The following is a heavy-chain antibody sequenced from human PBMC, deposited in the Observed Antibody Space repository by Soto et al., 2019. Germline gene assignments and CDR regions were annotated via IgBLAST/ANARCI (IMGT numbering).Heavy chain of an antibody. CDR2: IIPILGIA. D-gene: IGHD3-10*01. J-gene: IGHJ4*02. CDR3: DPFDY. CDR1: GGTFSSYT. V-gene: IGHV1-69*02. Sequence: SVKVSCKASGGTFSSYTISWVRQAPGQGLEWMGRIIPILGIANYAQKFQGRVTVYLQMNSLKIDDTAVYYCTSRRDWTAVDPFDYWGLGTLVTVSS.